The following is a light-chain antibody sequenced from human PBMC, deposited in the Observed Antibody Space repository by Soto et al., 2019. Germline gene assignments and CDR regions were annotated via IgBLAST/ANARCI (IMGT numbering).Light chain of an antibody. Sequence: IQMTQSPSSLSASVGGRVTITCRSSPVFSGWVSWYQQKPGKAPKLLIYATSQLQTGVPSRFSGSGSGTDFTLTITDLQPEDFAIYFCQQANTFPITFGQGTRLEI. CDR2: ATS. CDR1: PVFSGW. CDR3: QQANTFPIT. V-gene: IGKV1-12*01. J-gene: IGKJ5*01.